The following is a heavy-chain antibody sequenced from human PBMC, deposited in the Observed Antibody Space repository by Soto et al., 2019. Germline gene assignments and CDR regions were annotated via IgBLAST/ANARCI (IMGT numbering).Heavy chain of an antibody. CDR1: GFTFSGYA. V-gene: IGHV3-23*01. J-gene: IGHJ4*02. D-gene: IGHD3-16*01. CDR3: ARWSVPHYGSYYFDY. Sequence: EVQLLESGGGLVQPGGSLRLSCAASGFTFSGYAMSWVRQAPGKGLEWVSAITESGGKTFYADSVKGRFTISRDNSKNTLHLQMNSLRAEDTALYYCARWSVPHYGSYYFDYWGQGTLVTVSS. CDR2: ITESGGKT.